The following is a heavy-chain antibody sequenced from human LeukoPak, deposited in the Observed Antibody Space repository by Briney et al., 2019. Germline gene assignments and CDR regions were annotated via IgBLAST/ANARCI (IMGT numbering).Heavy chain of an antibody. J-gene: IGHJ6*03. CDR1: GFTFTSSA. D-gene: IGHD1-26*01. CDR2: IVVGSGNT. CDR3: AADLGVRYSGSYYYYMDV. Sequence: SVKVSCKASGFTFTSSAMQWVRQARGQRLEWIGWIVVGSGNTNYAQKFQERVTITRDMSTSTAYMELSSLRSEDTAVYYCAADLGVRYSGSYYYYMDVWGKGTTVTISS. V-gene: IGHV1-58*02.